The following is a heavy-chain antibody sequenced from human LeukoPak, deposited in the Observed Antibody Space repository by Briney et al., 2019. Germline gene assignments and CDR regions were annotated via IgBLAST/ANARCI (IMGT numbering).Heavy chain of an antibody. CDR2: ISSSSSTI. V-gene: IGHV3-48*01. CDR3: ALNEGYFDY. J-gene: IGHJ4*02. CDR1: GFTFSSYS. Sequence: GGSLRLSCAASGFTFSSYSMNWVRQAPGKGLEWVSYISSSSSTIYYADSVKGRFTISRDNAKNSLYLQMNSLRAEDTAVYYCALNEGYFDYWGQGTLVTVSS. D-gene: IGHD1-1*01.